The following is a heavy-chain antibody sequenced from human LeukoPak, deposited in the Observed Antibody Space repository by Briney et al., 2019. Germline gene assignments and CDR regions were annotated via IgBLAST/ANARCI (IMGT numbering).Heavy chain of an antibody. D-gene: IGHD6-19*01. CDR2: ISAYNGNT. V-gene: IGHV1-18*04. CDR1: GCTFTSYG. CDR3: ARDPSQWLVRAEYFQH. J-gene: IGHJ1*01. Sequence: ASVKVSCKASGCTFTSYGISWVRQAPGQGLEWMGWISAYNGNTNYAQKLQGRVTMTTDTSTSTAYMELRSLRSDDTAVYYCARDPSQWLVRAEYFQHWGQGTLVTVSS.